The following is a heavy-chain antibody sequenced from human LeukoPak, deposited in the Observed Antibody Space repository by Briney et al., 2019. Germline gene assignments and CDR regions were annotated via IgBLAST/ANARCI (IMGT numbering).Heavy chain of an antibody. V-gene: IGHV4-4*07. CDR3: VRELKPPAGYYYFYLLDV. CDR1: NDSITKSY. D-gene: IGHD2-15*01. J-gene: IGHJ6*03. CDR2: IYPSGST. Sequence: PSETLSLTCTISNDSITKSYWNWVRQPAGKGLEWIGRIYPSGSTNYNPSLKSRVTLSLDTSKNRFSLSLTSVTAADTAVYYCVRELKPPAGYYYFYLLDVWGRGTTVTVSS.